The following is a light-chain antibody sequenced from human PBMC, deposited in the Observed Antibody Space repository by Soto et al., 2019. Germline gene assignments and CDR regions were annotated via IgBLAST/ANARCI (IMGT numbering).Light chain of an antibody. V-gene: IGKV3-20*01. J-gene: IGKJ3*01. CDR1: QSISAKY. CDR3: QHYGSSLFT. CDR2: GAS. Sequence: IVLTQSPGTLSLSPGDRATLSCGASQSISAKYLAWSQQRPGHAPRLLIYGASSRATGIPDRFSGNGSGTDFTLTISRLEPEDFAVYYCQHYGSSLFTFGPGTKVDIK.